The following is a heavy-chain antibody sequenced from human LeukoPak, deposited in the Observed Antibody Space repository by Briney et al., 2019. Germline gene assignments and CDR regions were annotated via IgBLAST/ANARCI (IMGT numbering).Heavy chain of an antibody. CDR3: AREVWYCSSTSCYFDY. CDR2: IYTSGST. Sequence: PSDTLSLTCTVSGGSISSYYWSWIRQPAGKGLECIGRIYTSGSTNYNPSLKSRVTMSVDTSKNQFSLKLSSVTAADTAVYYCAREVWYCSSTSCYFDYWGQGTLVTVSS. CDR1: GGSISSYY. V-gene: IGHV4-4*07. D-gene: IGHD2-2*01. J-gene: IGHJ4*02.